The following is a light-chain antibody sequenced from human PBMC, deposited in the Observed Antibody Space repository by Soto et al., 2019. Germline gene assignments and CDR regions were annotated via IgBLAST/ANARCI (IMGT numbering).Light chain of an antibody. J-gene: IGKJ2*01. CDR1: EPISRW. CDR2: RAS. Sequence: DIRMTQSPSTLSASVGDRVTITCRASEPISRWLAWYQLSPGKAPKLLIHRASTLNSGVPARFSGSGSGTDFTLTIDSLKPPDFASYYCQQYKSYYPYTFGQGTRLEIK. CDR3: QQYKSYYPYT. V-gene: IGKV1-5*03.